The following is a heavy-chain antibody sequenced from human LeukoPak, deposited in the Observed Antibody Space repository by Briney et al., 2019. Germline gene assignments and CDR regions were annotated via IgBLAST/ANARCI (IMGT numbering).Heavy chain of an antibody. CDR2: INSDGIYT. V-gene: IGHV3-74*01. D-gene: IGHD1-26*01. Sequence: PGGSLRLSCAASGFTFSDSWMHWVCQVPGKGLVWVSRINSDGIYTHYADSVKGRFTISRDNAKNTLYLQMNSLRAEDTAVYYCAGRVRDGLDFWGRGTLVTVSS. J-gene: IGHJ4*02. CDR3: AGRVRDGLDF. CDR1: GFTFSDSW.